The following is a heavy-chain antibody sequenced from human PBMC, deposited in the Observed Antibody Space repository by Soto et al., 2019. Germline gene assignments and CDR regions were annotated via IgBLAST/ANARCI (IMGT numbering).Heavy chain of an antibody. V-gene: IGHV3-53*01. J-gene: IGHJ6*02. CDR2: IYSDGSA. Sequence: GGSLSLSCAASGFSVGSTYVNCVRQAKVMGLEWVSVIYSDGSAYYAVSVKGRFTISRDNSKNTLYLQMNSLRAEDTAVYYCAKWGLAYDSSGYGYYYYYGMDVWGQGT. D-gene: IGHD3-22*01. CDR1: GFSVGSTY. CDR3: AKWGLAYDSSGYGYYYYYGMDV.